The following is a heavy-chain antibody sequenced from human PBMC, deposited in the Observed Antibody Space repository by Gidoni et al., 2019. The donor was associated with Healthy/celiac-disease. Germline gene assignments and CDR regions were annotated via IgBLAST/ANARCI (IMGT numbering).Heavy chain of an antibody. CDR2: INHSGST. V-gene: IGHV4-34*01. Sequence: ETLSLTCAVYGGSFSGYYWSWIRQPPGKGLEWIGEINHSGSTNYNPSLKSRVTISVDTSKNQFSLKLSSVTAADTAVYYCARGQYYYGSGTTFDPWGQGTLVTVSS. CDR1: GGSFSGYY. D-gene: IGHD3-10*01. J-gene: IGHJ5*02. CDR3: ARGQYYYGSGTTFDP.